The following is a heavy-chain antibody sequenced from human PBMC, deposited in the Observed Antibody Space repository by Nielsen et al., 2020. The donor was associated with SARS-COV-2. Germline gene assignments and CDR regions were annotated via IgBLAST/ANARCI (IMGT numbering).Heavy chain of an antibody. D-gene: IGHD3-22*01. J-gene: IGHJ3*02. Sequence: SETLSLTCTVSGGSISSYYWSWIRQPPGKGLEWIGDINHSGSANYNPSLKSRVTISVDTSKNQFSLKLSSVTAADTAVYYCAREAYDSSDDAFDIWGQGTMVTVSS. CDR2: INHSGSA. CDR3: AREAYDSSDDAFDI. CDR1: GGSISSYY. V-gene: IGHV4-59*12.